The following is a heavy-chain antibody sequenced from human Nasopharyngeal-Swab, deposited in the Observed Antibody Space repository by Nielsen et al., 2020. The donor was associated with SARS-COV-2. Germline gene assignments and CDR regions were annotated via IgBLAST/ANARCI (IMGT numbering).Heavy chain of an antibody. D-gene: IGHD2-15*01. V-gene: IGHV3-13*01. CDR2: IGTAGDT. Sequence: GGSLRLSCAASGCTFSSYDMHWVRQATGKGLEWVSAIGTAGDTYYPGSVKGRFTISRENAKNSLYLQMNSLRAGDTAVYYCARERTDCSGGSCYSYGMDVWGQGTTVTVSS. CDR3: ARERTDCSGGSCYSYGMDV. J-gene: IGHJ6*02. CDR1: GCTFSSYD.